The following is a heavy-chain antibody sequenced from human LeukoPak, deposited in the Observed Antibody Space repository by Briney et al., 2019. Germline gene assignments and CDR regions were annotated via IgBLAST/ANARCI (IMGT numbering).Heavy chain of an antibody. CDR1: GGSFSGYY. J-gene: IGHJ6*03. CDR3: GRPRRYYGSGSYFRGSYMDV. Sequence: SETLSLTCVVYGGSFSGYYWSWIRQPPGKGLEWIGEINHSGSTNYNPSLKSRVTISVDTSKNQFSLKLSSVTAADTAVYYCGRPRRYYGSGSYFRGSYMDVWGKGTTVTISS. D-gene: IGHD3-10*01. CDR2: INHSGST. V-gene: IGHV4-34*01.